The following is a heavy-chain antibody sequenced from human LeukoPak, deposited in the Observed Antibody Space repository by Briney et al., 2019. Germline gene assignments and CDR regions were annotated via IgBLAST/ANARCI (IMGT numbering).Heavy chain of an antibody. V-gene: IGHV3-21*01. CDR3: AREGPIAAAGAHDAFDI. Sequence: GGSLRLSCAASGFTFSNYAMHWVRQAPGKGLEWVSSISSSSSYIYYADSMKCRFTISRDNAKNSLYLQMNSLRAEDTAVYYCAREGPIAAAGAHDAFDIWGQGTMVTVSS. J-gene: IGHJ3*02. D-gene: IGHD6-13*01. CDR1: GFTFSNYA. CDR2: ISSSSSYI.